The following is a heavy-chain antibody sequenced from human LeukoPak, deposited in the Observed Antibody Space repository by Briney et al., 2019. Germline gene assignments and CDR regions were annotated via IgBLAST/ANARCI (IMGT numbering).Heavy chain of an antibody. CDR1: GGSVSSGSYY. D-gene: IGHD6-6*01. CDR2: IYYSGST. Sequence: SETLSLTCTVSGGSVSSGSYYWSWIRQPPGKGLEWIGYIYYSGSTNYNPSLKSRVTISVDTSKDQFSLKLSSVTAADTAVYYCARDVGSSSSHDYGMDVWGQGTTVTVSS. CDR3: ARDVGSSSSHDYGMDV. V-gene: IGHV4-61*01. J-gene: IGHJ6*02.